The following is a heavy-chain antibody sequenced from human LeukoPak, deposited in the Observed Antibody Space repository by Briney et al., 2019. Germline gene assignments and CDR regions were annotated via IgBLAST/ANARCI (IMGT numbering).Heavy chain of an antibody. Sequence: GGSLRLSCGASGFTFSSHAMHWVRQTPGKGLEWVAVISYDGSNKYYPDSVKGRFTISRDNSKNTLYLQMNSLRAEDTAMYYCAKDRLAAGSLFFDYWGQGTLVTVSS. D-gene: IGHD6-13*01. CDR3: AKDRLAAGSLFFDY. V-gene: IGHV3-30*18. CDR1: GFTFSSHA. CDR2: ISYDGSNK. J-gene: IGHJ4*02.